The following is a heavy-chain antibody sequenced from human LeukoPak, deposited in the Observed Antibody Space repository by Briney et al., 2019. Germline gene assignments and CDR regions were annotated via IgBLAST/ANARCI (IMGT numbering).Heavy chain of an antibody. Sequence: SETLSLTCAVSGYSISSGYYWAWIRQPPGKGLEWIGSIYHSGSTKYNPSLKSRVTVSVDTSKNQLFLKLSSVTAADTAVYYCARDLSTSYYYDSSAWDYWGQGTLVTVSS. V-gene: IGHV4-38-2*02. CDR3: ARDLSTSYYYDSSAWDY. J-gene: IGHJ4*02. D-gene: IGHD3-22*01. CDR1: GYSISSGYY. CDR2: IYHSGST.